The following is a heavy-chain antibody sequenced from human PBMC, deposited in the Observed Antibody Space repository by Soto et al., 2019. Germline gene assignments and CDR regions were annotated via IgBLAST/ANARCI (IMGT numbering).Heavy chain of an antibody. J-gene: IGHJ5*02. D-gene: IGHD3-10*01. Sequence: ASDTVPHLDSRCSLPSYGSFLLRLSPAPRLEGMGWISAYNGNTSDAQKLQGRVTMTTDTSTSTAYMELRSLRSDDTAVYYGARVLHPVRGVTALTGRGWFDPWGQGTLVTVSS. CDR1: RCSLPSYG. V-gene: IGHV1-18*04. CDR2: ISAYNGNT. CDR3: ARVLHPVRGVTALTGRGWFDP.